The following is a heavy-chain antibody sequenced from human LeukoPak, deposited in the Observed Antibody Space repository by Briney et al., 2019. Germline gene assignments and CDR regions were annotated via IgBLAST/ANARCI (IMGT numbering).Heavy chain of an antibody. CDR1: GGSISSGSYY. CDR3: ARDNYDRSGYYYEFLT. CDR2: VYTSGST. J-gene: IGHJ4*02. V-gene: IGHV4-61*02. D-gene: IGHD3-22*01. Sequence: PSQTLSLTCTVSGGSISSGSYYWNWIRQPAGKGLERIGRVYTSGSTNYNPSLKSRVTMSLDTSKNQFSLKLSSVTAADTAVYYCARDNYDRSGYYYEFLTWGQGTLVTVSS.